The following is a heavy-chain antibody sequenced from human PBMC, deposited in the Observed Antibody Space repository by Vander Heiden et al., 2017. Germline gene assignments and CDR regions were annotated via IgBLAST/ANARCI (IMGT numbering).Heavy chain of an antibody. Sequence: EVQLVESGGGLVKPGGSLRLSCAASGFTLRSYSMNWVRQAPGKGLEWVSSISSSSSYIYHADSVKGRFTISRDNAKNSLYLQMNSLRAEDTAVYYCARAYCGGDCYSTIDYWGQGTLVTVSS. CDR3: ARAYCGGDCYSTIDY. CDR1: GFTLRSYS. V-gene: IGHV3-21*01. J-gene: IGHJ4*02. CDR2: ISSSSSYI. D-gene: IGHD2-21*02.